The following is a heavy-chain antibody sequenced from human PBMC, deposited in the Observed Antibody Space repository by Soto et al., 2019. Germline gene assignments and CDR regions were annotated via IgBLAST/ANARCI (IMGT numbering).Heavy chain of an antibody. D-gene: IGHD3-10*01. V-gene: IGHV4-31*03. CDR2: IYYSGST. Sequence: QVQLQESGPGLVKPSQTLSLTCTVSGGSISSGGYYWSWIRQHPGKGLEWIGYIYYSGSTYYNPSLKSRVTISVDTSKNQFSLKLSSVTAADTAVYYCARGFGEHSPLEYGMDVWGQGTTVTVSS. J-gene: IGHJ6*02. CDR1: GGSISSGGYY. CDR3: ARGFGEHSPLEYGMDV.